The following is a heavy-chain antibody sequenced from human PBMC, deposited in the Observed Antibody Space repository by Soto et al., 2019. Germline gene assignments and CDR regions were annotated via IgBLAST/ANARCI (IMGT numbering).Heavy chain of an antibody. Sequence: PGESLKISCKGSGYSFTSYWIGWVRQMPGKGLEWMGIIYPGDSDTRYSPSFQGQVTISADKSISTAYLQWSSLKASDTAMYYCARPYCSGGSCQLEFSVYWGQGNLVTVS. CDR2: IYPGDSDT. CDR1: GYSFTSYW. CDR3: ARPYCSGGSCQLEFSVY. D-gene: IGHD2-15*01. J-gene: IGHJ4*02. V-gene: IGHV5-51*01.